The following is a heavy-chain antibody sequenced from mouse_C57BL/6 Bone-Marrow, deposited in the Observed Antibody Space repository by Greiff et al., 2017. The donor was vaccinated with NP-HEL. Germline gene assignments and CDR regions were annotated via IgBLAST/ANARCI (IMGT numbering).Heavy chain of an antibody. CDR1: GFNIKNSY. V-gene: IGHV14-3*01. J-gene: IGHJ4*01. CDR2: IDPANGNT. Sequence: VQLQQSVAELVRPGASVKLSCTASGFNIKNSYMHWVHQTPEQGLEWIGRIDPANGNTKYAPKFQGKATITADTSSNTAYLQLSSLKSEGTAIYYCARIYYYGRDAMDYWGQGTSVTVSS. CDR3: ARIYYYGRDAMDY. D-gene: IGHD1-1*01.